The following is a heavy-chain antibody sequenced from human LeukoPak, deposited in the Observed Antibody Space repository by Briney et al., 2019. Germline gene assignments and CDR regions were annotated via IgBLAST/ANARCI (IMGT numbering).Heavy chain of an antibody. CDR2: VKQDGSEK. CDR1: GFTFRNYW. Sequence: GGSLRLSCAASGFTFRNYWMSWVRQAPGKGLEWLANVKQDGSEKYYVDSVKGRFTISRDNVKNSVYLQMNSLRAEDTAVYYCVRDYCSGVTCYDGYWGQGTLVTVSS. V-gene: IGHV3-7*04. J-gene: IGHJ4*02. D-gene: IGHD2-15*01. CDR3: VRDYCSGVTCYDGY.